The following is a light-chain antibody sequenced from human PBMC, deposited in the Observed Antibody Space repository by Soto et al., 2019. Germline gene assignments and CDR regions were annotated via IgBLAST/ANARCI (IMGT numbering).Light chain of an antibody. V-gene: IGLV2-14*03. Sequence: QSVLTQPASVSGSPGQSITISCTGTSSDVGGHNYVSWYQHHPGKAPKLMIYDVSNRPSGVSNRFSGSKSGNTASLTISGLQAEDEADYYCNSYTSTSTSYVFGTGTKLTVL. J-gene: IGLJ1*01. CDR3: NSYTSTSTSYV. CDR1: SSDVGGHNY. CDR2: DVS.